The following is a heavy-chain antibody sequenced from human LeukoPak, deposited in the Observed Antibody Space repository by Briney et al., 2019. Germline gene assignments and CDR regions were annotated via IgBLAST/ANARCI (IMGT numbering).Heavy chain of an antibody. CDR3: ARLLYFLRSYYYMDV. CDR2: ISAYNGNT. D-gene: IGHD2-8*01. CDR1: SYTFTSYG. J-gene: IGHJ6*03. V-gene: IGHV1-18*01. Sequence: ASVKVSCKASSYTFTSYGISWVRQAPGQGLEWMGWISAYNGNTNYAQKLQGRVTMTTDTSTSTAYMELRSLRSDDTAVYYCARLLYFLRSYYYMDVWGKGTTVTVSS.